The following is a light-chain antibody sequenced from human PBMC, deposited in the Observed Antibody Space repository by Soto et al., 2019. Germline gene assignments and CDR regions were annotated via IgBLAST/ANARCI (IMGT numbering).Light chain of an antibody. CDR1: SSNIGSNT. CDR3: AAWDDSLNGV. J-gene: IGLJ2*01. V-gene: IGLV1-44*01. CDR2: NDN. Sequence: QSVLTQPPSASETPGQRVTISCSGSSSNIGSNTVNWYQHLPGTAPKLLIYNDNQRPSGVPDRFSGSKSGTSASLAISGLQSEDEAHYYCAAWDDSLNGVFGGGTKLTVL.